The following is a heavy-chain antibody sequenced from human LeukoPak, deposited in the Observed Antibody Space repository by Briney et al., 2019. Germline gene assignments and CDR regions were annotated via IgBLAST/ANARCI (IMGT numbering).Heavy chain of an antibody. CDR2: INPDGSIT. J-gene: IGHJ6*02. V-gene: IGHV3-74*01. CDR1: GFTLSSHW. CDR3: ARHQMDV. Sequence: GGSLRLSCAASGFTLSSHWIHWVRQAPGKGLVWASRINPDGSITGHADSVKGRFTTSRDNAKNTVYLQMSSLRPEDTAVYFCARHQMDVWGQGTTVTVSS.